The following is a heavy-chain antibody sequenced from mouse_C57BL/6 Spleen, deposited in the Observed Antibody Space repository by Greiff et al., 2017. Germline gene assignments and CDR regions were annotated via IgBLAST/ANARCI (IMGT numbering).Heavy chain of an antibody. CDR3: AREGVYYGSSYFDY. CDR2: IYPGSGST. CDR1: GYTFTSYW. V-gene: IGHV1-55*01. Sequence: QVQLKQPGAELVKPGASVKMSCKASGYTFTSYWITWVKQRPGQGLEWIGDIYPGSGSTNYNEKFKSKATLTVDTSSSTAYMQLSSLTSEDSAVYYCAREGVYYGSSYFDYWGQGTTLTVSS. D-gene: IGHD1-1*01. J-gene: IGHJ2*01.